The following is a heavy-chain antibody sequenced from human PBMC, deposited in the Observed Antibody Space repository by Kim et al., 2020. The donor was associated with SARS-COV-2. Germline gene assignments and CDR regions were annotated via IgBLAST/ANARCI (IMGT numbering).Heavy chain of an antibody. J-gene: IGHJ4*02. D-gene: IGHD2-2*01. V-gene: IGHV4-39*01. Sequence: SETLSLTCTVSGGSISSSSYYWGWIRQPPGKGLEWIGSIYYSGSTYYNPSLKSRVTISVDTSKNQFSLKLSSVTAADTAVYYCASRHSGCSSTSCSYYFDYWGQGTLVTVSS. CDR3: ASRHSGCSSTSCSYYFDY. CDR2: IYYSGST. CDR1: GGSISSSSYY.